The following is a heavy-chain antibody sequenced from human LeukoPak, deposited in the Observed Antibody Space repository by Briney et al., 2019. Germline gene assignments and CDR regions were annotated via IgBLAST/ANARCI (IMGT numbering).Heavy chain of an antibody. D-gene: IGHD3-3*01. Sequence: SETLSLTCTVSGGSVNSGSYYWSWIRQPPGKGLEWIGYVFYIGSTNYNPSLKSRVTISVDTSKNQFSLKLSSVTAADTAVYYCARGDYPPSYDFWSGYFLVWGQGTTVTVSS. CDR1: GGSVNSGSYY. J-gene: IGHJ6*02. CDR3: ARGDYPPSYDFWSGYFLV. CDR2: VFYIGST. V-gene: IGHV4-61*01.